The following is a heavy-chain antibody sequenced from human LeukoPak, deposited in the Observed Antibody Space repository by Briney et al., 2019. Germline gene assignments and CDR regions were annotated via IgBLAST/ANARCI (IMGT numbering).Heavy chain of an antibody. J-gene: IGHJ5*02. CDR2: LSSSSDYI. D-gene: IGHD5-12*01. CDR3: ARERGYGGYKWFDP. V-gene: IGHV3-21*01. CDR1: GFTFTSYR. Sequence: GRSLRLSCAASGFTFTSYRTNWARQAPGKRLEWVSCLSSSSDYIYYADSAKGRFTISRDNAMNSLYLQMNSLRAEATAVYYCARERGYGGYKWFDPWGQGTLVTVSS.